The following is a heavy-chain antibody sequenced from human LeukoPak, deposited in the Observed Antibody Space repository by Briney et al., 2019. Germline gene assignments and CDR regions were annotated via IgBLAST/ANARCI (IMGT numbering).Heavy chain of an antibody. CDR2: IYSGGST. Sequence: PGGSLRPPCAASGFTVSSNYMSWVRQAPGKGLGGVSDIYSGGSTHYADSVKGRFTISRDNSKNTLYLQRNSLRDEDTAVYYCARDQSTTVTTSFGYYYYMDVWGKGTTVTVSS. J-gene: IGHJ6*03. D-gene: IGHD4-17*01. V-gene: IGHV3-53*01. CDR3: ARDQSTTVTTSFGYYYYMDV. CDR1: GFTVSSNY.